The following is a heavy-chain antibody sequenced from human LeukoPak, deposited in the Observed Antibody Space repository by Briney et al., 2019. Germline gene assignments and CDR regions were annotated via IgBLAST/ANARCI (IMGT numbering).Heavy chain of an antibody. V-gene: IGHV1-18*01. CDR3: ARDFRDNWFDP. Sequence: ASVKVSCKASGYTFTSYGISWVRQAPGQGLEWMGWISAYNGNTNYAQKLQGRVTMTTDTSTSTASMELRSLRSDDTAVYYCARDFRDNWFDPWGQGTLVTVSS. J-gene: IGHJ5*02. CDR1: GYTFTSYG. CDR2: ISAYNGNT.